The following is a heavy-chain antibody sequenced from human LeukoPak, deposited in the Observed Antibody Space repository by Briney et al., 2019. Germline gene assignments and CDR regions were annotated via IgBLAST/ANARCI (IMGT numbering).Heavy chain of an antibody. V-gene: IGHV1-24*01. CDR3: ATGIAAAGTWGTVAFFDY. Sequence: ASVNVSCKFSGYTLTELSMHWVRQAPGKGLEWLGGFDPEDGETIYAQKFQGRVTMTEDTSTDTAYMELSSLRSEDTAVYYCATGIAAAGTWGTVAFFDYWGQGTLVTVSS. CDR2: FDPEDGET. J-gene: IGHJ4*02. CDR1: GYTLTELS. D-gene: IGHD6-13*01.